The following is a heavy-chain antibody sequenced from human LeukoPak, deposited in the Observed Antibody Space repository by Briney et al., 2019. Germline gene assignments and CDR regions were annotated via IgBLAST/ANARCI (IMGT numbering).Heavy chain of an antibody. V-gene: IGHV4-59*01. Sequence: GSLRLSCAASGFTFSSYWMSWVRQAPGKGLEWIGYIYYSGSTNYNPSLKSRVTISVDTSKNQFSLKLSSVTAADTAVYYCARSWDGWDYWGQGTLVTVSS. CDR2: IYYSGST. J-gene: IGHJ4*02. D-gene: IGHD5-24*01. CDR3: ARSWDGWDY. CDR1: GFTFSSYW.